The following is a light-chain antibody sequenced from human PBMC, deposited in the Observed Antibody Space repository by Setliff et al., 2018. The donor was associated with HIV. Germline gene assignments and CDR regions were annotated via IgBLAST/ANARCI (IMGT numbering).Light chain of an antibody. CDR2: GVS. V-gene: IGLV2-14*03. CDR1: SSDVGDYKY. Sequence: QSALAQPASVSGSPGQSITISCTGTSSDVGDYKYVSWYQHHPGKAPKLMIYGVSKRPSGVSNRFSGSKSGNTASLTISGLQAEDEADYYCSSYTTSSTYVFGTGTKVTV. CDR3: SSYTTSSTYV. J-gene: IGLJ1*01.